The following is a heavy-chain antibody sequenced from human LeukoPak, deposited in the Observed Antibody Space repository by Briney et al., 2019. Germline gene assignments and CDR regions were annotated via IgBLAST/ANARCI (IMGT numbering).Heavy chain of an antibody. V-gene: IGHV3-21*01. CDR2: ISSSNSYI. D-gene: IGHD1-26*01. CDR1: GFTYSNYW. CDR3: ARALEVGASK. J-gene: IGHJ4*02. Sequence: GGSLRLSCAASGFTYSNYWMSWLRQAPGKGLEWVSSISSSNSYIYYADSVKGRFTISRDNAKNSLYLQMNSLRAEDTAVYYCARALEVGASKWGQGTLVTVSS.